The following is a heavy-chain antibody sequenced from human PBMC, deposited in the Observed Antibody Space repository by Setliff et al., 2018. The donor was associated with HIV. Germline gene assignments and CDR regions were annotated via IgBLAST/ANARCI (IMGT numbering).Heavy chain of an antibody. V-gene: IGHV1-2*02. D-gene: IGHD6-19*01. CDR2: INPNSGGT. CDR3: VRGLNWHFDL. J-gene: IGHJ2*01. CDR1: GYIFTDYY. Sequence: ASVKVSCKASGYIFTDYYIHWVRQAPGQGLEWMGWINPNSGGTNYAQKFQGRVTMTRDTSISTAYMELSRLRSDDTDVYYCVRGLNWHFDLWGRGTLVTVSS.